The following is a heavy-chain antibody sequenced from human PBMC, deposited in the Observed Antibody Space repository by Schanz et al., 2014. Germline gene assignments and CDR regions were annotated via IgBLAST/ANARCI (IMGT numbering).Heavy chain of an antibody. Sequence: QVQLVESGGGLVKPGGSLRLSCAASGFTFNSYAMHWVRQAPGKGLEWVALISNDGSIKYYADSVEGRFTISRDNSRNTLYLQMNSLRTEDTAVYYCASPSGYSDYGTYFDFWGQGTLVTVSS. CDR3: ASPSGYSDYGTYFDF. D-gene: IGHD5-12*01. V-gene: IGHV3-30-3*01. CDR2: ISNDGSIK. CDR1: GFTFNSYA. J-gene: IGHJ4*02.